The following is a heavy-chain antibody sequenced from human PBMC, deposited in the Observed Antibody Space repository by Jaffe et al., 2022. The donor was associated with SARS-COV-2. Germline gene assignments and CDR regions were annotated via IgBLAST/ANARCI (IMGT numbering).Heavy chain of an antibody. D-gene: IGHD6-13*01. Sequence: QVQLVESGGGVVQPGRSLRLSCAASGFTFSSYGMHWVRQAPGKGLEWVAVISYDGSNKYYADSVKGRFTISRDNSKNTLYLQMNSLRAEDTAVYYCAKDSQRGSSWYLDAFDIWGQGTMVTVSS. CDR3: AKDSQRGSSWYLDAFDI. J-gene: IGHJ3*02. CDR2: ISYDGSNK. CDR1: GFTFSSYG. V-gene: IGHV3-30*18.